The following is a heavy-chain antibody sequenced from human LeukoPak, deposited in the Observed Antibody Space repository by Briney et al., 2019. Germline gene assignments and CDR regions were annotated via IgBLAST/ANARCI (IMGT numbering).Heavy chain of an antibody. V-gene: IGHV4-34*01. CDR3: ARVRVEWLRSHAFDI. Sequence: SETLSLTCAVYGGSFSGYYWSWIRQPPGKGLEWIGEINHSGSTNYNPSLKSRVTISVDTSKNQFSLKLSSVTPEDTAVYYCARVRVEWLRSHAFDIWGQGTMVTVSS. CDR1: GGSFSGYY. J-gene: IGHJ3*02. D-gene: IGHD5-12*01. CDR2: INHSGST.